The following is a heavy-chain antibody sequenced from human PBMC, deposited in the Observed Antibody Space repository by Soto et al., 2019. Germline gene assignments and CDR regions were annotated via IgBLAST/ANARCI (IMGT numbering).Heavy chain of an antibody. V-gene: IGHV3-73*02. J-gene: IGHJ5*02. CDR2: IRSKVNTYAT. CDR3: TRFSMASSSGWFDP. Sequence: EVFLVESGGGLVQPGGSLKVSCAASGFTFSGSAIHWVRQASGKGLEWVGRIRSKVNTYATAYAASVKGRFTISRDDSKNTAYLEMNSLKTEDTAVYYCTRFSMASSSGWFDPWGQGTLVAVSS. CDR1: GFTFSGSA. D-gene: IGHD6-6*01.